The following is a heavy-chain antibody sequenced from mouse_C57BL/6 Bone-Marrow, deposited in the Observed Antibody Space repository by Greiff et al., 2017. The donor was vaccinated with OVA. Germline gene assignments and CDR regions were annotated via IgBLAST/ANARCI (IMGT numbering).Heavy chain of an antibody. CDR3: ARPLGGNAMDY. CDR1: GFTFSSYT. D-gene: IGHD1-2*01. V-gene: IGHV5-9*01. CDR2: ISGGGGNT. Sequence: EVQLVESGGGLVKPGGSLKLSCAASGFTFSSYTMSWVRQTPEKRLEWVATISGGGGNTYYPDSVKGRFTISRDNAKNTLYLQMSSLRSEDTAWYYCARPLGGNAMDYWGQGTSVTVSS. J-gene: IGHJ4*01.